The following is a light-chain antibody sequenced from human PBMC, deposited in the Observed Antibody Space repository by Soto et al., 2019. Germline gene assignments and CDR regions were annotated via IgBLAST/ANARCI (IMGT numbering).Light chain of an antibody. CDR3: QVWDISSDHVI. CDR1: SIGSKS. J-gene: IGLJ2*01. V-gene: IGLV3-21*04. CDR2: YDS. Sequence: SYELTQPPSVSLAPGQTARITCGGNSIGSKSVHWYQQKPGQAPIVVIYYDSDRPSGIPERFAGSNSGNTATLTISRVEAGDEADYYCQVWDISSDHVIFGGGTKLTVL.